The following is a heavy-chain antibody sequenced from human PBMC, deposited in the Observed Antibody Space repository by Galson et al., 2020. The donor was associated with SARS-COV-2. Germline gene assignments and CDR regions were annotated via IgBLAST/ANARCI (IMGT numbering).Heavy chain of an antibody. Sequence: GGSPRLSCAASGFTLSNYGMHWVRQAPGKGLEWVAFIRPDGSNKYYADSVKGRFTISRDNSRNTLYLQMNSLRAEDTAVYYCAKDKDGSWYVDYWGQGTLVTVSS. CDR1: GFTLSNYG. CDR2: IRPDGSNK. CDR3: AKDKDGSWYVDY. V-gene: IGHV3-30*02. J-gene: IGHJ4*02. D-gene: IGHD3-10*01.